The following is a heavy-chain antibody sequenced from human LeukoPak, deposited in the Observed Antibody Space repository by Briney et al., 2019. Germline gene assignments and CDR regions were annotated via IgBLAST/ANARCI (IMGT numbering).Heavy chain of an antibody. V-gene: IGHV3-23*01. CDR3: AKDRLRFYSSGYYYFDY. CDR1: GFTFSSYA. D-gene: IGHD3-22*01. CDR2: ISGSGGST. Sequence: GGSLRLSCAASGFTFSSYAMSWVRQAPGKGLEWVSAISGSGGSTYYADSVKGRFTISRGNSKNTLYLQMNSLRAEDTAVYYCAKDRLRFYSSGYYYFDYWGQGTLVTVSS. J-gene: IGHJ4*02.